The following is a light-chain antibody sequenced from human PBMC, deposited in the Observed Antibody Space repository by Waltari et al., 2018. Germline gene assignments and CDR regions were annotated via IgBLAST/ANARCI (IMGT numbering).Light chain of an antibody. CDR2: DVS. V-gene: IGLV2-14*01. J-gene: IGLJ2*01. CDR3: SSQSSNDVVL. CDR1: SNDAGGYNP. Sequence: QSALTPPASVSGSPGQSVTIFCPGTSNDAGGYNPVPWYQEHPGQAPRVIIYDVSGRPSGVSDRFAGSKSGNTASLTIAGLQAEDEADYYCSSQSSNDVVLFGGGTKLTVL.